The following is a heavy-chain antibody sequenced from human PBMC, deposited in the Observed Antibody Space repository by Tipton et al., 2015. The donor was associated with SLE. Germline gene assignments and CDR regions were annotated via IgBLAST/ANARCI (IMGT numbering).Heavy chain of an antibody. CDR3: ARENSSGYHGAFDI. Sequence: TLSLTCAVYGGSFSGYYWSWIRQPPGKGLEWIGEINHSGSTNYNPSLKSRVTISVDTSKNQFSLKLSSVTAADTAVYYCARENSSGYHGAFDIWGQGTMVTVPS. D-gene: IGHD3-22*01. J-gene: IGHJ3*02. V-gene: IGHV4-34*01. CDR1: GGSFSGYY. CDR2: INHSGST.